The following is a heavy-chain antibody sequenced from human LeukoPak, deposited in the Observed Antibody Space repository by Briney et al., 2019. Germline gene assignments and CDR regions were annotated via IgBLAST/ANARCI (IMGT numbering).Heavy chain of an antibody. Sequence: PGGSLRLSCAASGFTFSSYAMSWVRQAPGKGLEWVSAISGSGGSTYYADSVKGRFTISRDNSKNTLYLQMNSLRAEDTAVYYCAKEQISENDSSGYYSGFDYWGQGTLVTVSS. V-gene: IGHV3-23*01. CDR3: AKEQISENDSSGYYSGFDY. CDR2: ISGSGGST. J-gene: IGHJ4*02. CDR1: GFTFSSYA. D-gene: IGHD3-22*01.